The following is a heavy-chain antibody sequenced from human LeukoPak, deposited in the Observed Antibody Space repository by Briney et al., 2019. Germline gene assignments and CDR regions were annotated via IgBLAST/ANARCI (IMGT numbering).Heavy chain of an antibody. CDR2: IIPIFGTA. Sequence: GASVKVSCKASGGTFSSYAISWVRQAPGQGLDWMGGIIPIFGTANYAQKFQGRVTITADKSTSTAYMELSSLRSEDTAVYYCAREPPIVAARQYYYYYYMDVWGKGTTVTVSS. V-gene: IGHV1-69*06. CDR1: GGTFSSYA. D-gene: IGHD6-6*01. CDR3: AREPPIVAARQYYYYYYMDV. J-gene: IGHJ6*03.